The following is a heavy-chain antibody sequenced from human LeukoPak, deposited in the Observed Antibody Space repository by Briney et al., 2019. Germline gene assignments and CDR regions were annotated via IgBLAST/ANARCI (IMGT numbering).Heavy chain of an antibody. D-gene: IGHD4-17*01. J-gene: IGHJ4*02. CDR2: ISPEGGDT. V-gene: IGHV1-2*02. CDR3: ARDYGHSSKSFVF. CDR1: GYTFSDYF. Sequence: ASVKVSCKASGYTFSDYFMHWVRQAPGQGLEWMGWISPEGGDTHYAQRFQGRVTMTRDTTISTAYMELTSLSSDDTAVYYCARDYGHSSKSFVFWGQGALVTVAS.